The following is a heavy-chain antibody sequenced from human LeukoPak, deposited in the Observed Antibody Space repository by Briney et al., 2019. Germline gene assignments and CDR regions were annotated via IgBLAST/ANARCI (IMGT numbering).Heavy chain of an antibody. CDR2: IKQDGSEK. D-gene: IGHD3-10*01. Sequence: PGGSLRLSCAASGFTFSSYWMSWVRQAPGKGLEWAANIKQDGSEKYYVDSVKGRFTISRDNAKNSLYLQMNSLRAEDTAVYYCARDVRMVRGGDIDYWGQGTLVTVSS. CDR3: ARDVRMVRGGDIDY. V-gene: IGHV3-7*01. J-gene: IGHJ4*02. CDR1: GFTFSSYW.